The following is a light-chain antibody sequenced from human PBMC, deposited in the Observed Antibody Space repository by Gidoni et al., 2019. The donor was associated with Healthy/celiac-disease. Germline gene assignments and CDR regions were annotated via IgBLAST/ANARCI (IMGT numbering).Light chain of an antibody. CDR2: DAS. V-gene: IGKV3-11*01. CDR1: QSVSSY. CDR3: QQRSNWPIT. Sequence: EIVLTQSPATLSLSPGERATLSCRASQSVSSYLAWYQQKPGQAPRLLIYDASNMATGIPARFSCSGSGTDFTLTISSLEPEDFAVYYCQQRSNWPITFGQGTRLEIK. J-gene: IGKJ5*01.